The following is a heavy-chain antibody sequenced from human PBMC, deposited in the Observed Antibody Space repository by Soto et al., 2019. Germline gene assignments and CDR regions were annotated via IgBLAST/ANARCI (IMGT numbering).Heavy chain of an antibody. CDR1: GFTFTNHW. V-gene: IGHV3-74*01. J-gene: IGHJ6*02. CDR2: INSDGITT. Sequence: EVQLVESGGGRVQPGGSLRLSCAATGFTFTNHWMHWVRQAPGKGLVWVSRINSDGITTFYADSVRGRFTISRDNARTTVFLQMNSLRGEDNGVYYCARGIQWRYGMDVWGQGTTVTVSS. CDR3: ARGIQWRYGMDV. D-gene: IGHD6-19*01.